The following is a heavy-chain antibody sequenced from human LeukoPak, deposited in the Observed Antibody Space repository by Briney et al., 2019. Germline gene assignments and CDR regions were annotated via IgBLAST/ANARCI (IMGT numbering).Heavy chain of an antibody. CDR2: INHSGST. J-gene: IGHJ6*02. V-gene: IGHV4-34*01. CDR1: GGSTSSYY. D-gene: IGHD2-2*02. Sequence: SETLSLTCSVSGGSTSSYYWSWIRQPPGKGLEWIGEINHSGSTNYNPSLKSRVTISVDTSKNQFSLKLSSVTAADTAVYYCARMRHPQIKGYCSSTSCYKYYYYGMDVWGQGTTVTVSS. CDR3: ARMRHPQIKGYCSSTSCYKYYYYGMDV.